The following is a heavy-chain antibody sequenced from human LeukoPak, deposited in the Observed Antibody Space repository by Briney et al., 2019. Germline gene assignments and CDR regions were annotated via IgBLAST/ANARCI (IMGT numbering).Heavy chain of an antibody. CDR1: GYTFTSYG. Sequence: GASVKVSCKASGYTFTSYGISWVRQASGQGLERMGWINPNSGGTNYAQKFQGRVTMSRDTSISTAYMELSRLRSDDTAVYYCARDSLFIDSSGWFDYWGQGTLVTVSS. CDR2: INPNSGGT. D-gene: IGHD6-19*01. J-gene: IGHJ4*02. CDR3: ARDSLFIDSSGWFDY. V-gene: IGHV1-2*02.